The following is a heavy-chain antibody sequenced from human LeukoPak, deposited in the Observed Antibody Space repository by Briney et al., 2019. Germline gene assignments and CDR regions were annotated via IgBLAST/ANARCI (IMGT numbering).Heavy chain of an antibody. J-gene: IGHJ4*02. CDR1: GYTFTSYD. Sequence: ASVKVSCKASGYTFTSYDINWVRQATGQGPEWMGWISAYNGNTNYAQKLQGRVTMTTDTSTSTAYMELRSLRSDDTAVYYCARVGIVGASRLFDYWGQGTLVTVSS. V-gene: IGHV1-18*01. D-gene: IGHD1-26*01. CDR3: ARVGIVGASRLFDY. CDR2: ISAYNGNT.